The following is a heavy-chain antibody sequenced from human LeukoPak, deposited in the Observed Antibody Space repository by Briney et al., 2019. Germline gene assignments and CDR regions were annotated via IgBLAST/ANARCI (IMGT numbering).Heavy chain of an antibody. CDR1: GGTFSSYA. D-gene: IGHD3-3*01. V-gene: IGHV1-69*04. Sequence: ASVKVSCKASGGTFSSYAISWVRQAPGQGLEWMGRIIPILGIANYAQKFQGRVTITADKSTSTAYMELSSLRSEDTAVYYCARDRLWHYDSWSGSKRGFDYWGQGTLVTVSS. CDR3: ARDRLWHYDSWSGSKRGFDY. CDR2: IIPILGIA. J-gene: IGHJ4*02.